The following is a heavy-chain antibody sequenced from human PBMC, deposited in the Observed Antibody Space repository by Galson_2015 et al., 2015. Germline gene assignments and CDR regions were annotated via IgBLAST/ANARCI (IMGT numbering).Heavy chain of an antibody. V-gene: IGHV3-49*03. CDR3: TRFSYYDILTGHRDAFEI. CDR1: GFTFGDYA. Sequence: SMRLSCAAPGFTFGDYAMSWFRQARGKGLEWVGFIRSKAYGETTEYAASVKGRFTISRDDSKSIAYLQMNSLKTEDTAVYYCTRFSYYDILTGHRDAFEIWGQGTMVTVSS. J-gene: IGHJ3*02. D-gene: IGHD3-9*01. CDR2: IRSKAYGETT.